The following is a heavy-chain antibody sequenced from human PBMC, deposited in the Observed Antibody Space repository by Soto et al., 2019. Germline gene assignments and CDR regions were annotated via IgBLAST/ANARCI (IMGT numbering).Heavy chain of an antibody. CDR3: ARIHWAQSSLDY. D-gene: IGHD6-19*01. V-gene: IGHV4-30-2*01. Sequence: PSETLSLTCAVSGGSIDSGAFSLSWIRQPPGRGLEWIGYVTHSGTAYSIPSLNGRLTLSVDSSQTQFSLKLTSVTAADSAFYYCARIHWAQSSLDYWGRGILVTVSS. J-gene: IGHJ4*02. CDR2: VTHSGTA. CDR1: GGSIDSGAFS.